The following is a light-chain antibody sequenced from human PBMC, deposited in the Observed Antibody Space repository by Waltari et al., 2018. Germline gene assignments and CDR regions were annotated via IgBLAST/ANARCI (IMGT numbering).Light chain of an antibody. CDR3: QQYGGSVWT. V-gene: IGKV3-20*01. CDR2: GTS. J-gene: IGKJ1*01. CDR1: YSVSRTY. Sequence: EVVLTQSPGTLSLSPGERATLSCRASYSVSRTYFAWYQQKPGRAPRLLIHGTSNRATGIPERFSGSVSETDFTLTIDRLEPEDFAVYYCQQYGGSVWTFGQGTKVEVK.